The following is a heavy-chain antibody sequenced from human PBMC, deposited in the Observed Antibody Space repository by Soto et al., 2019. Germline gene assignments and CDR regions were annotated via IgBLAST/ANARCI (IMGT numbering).Heavy chain of an antibody. Sequence: GASVKVSCKTSGYTFTNYDIHWVRQAPGQRLEWMGWMNPNSGNTDYAQKFQGRVTMTRNTSISTAYMELSSLRSEDTAVYYCARTNEVVLVPATGLYAFDIWGQGTMVTVSS. D-gene: IGHD2-2*01. V-gene: IGHV1-8*02. CDR2: MNPNSGNT. J-gene: IGHJ3*02. CDR3: ARTNEVVLVPATGLYAFDI. CDR1: GYTFTNYD.